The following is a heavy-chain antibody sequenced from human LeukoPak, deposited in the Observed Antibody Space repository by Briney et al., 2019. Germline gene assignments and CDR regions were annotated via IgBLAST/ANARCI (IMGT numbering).Heavy chain of an antibody. CDR1: GFTFSNPA. CDR3: AKEAVEYFDY. CDR2: ITGSGGGT. Sequence: GGSLRLSCAASGFTFSNPAMSWVREAPGKGLEWVSAITGSGGGTYYADSVKGRFTISRDNSKNTLDLQMNSLRAEDTAVYYCAKEAVEYFDYWGQGTLVTVSS. J-gene: IGHJ4*02. V-gene: IGHV3-23*01.